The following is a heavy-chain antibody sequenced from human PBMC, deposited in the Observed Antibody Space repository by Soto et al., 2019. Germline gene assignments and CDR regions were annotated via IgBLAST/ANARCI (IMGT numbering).Heavy chain of an antibody. Sequence: QITLKESGPTLVKPTQTLTLTCTFSGFSLSTSGVGVGWIRQSPGKALEWLALIYWDDDKRYSPSLKSRLTITKDTSKNQVVLTVTNMDPVDTGTYYCAHRRGGEYAYGLDVWGQGTTVTVSS. J-gene: IGHJ6*02. V-gene: IGHV2-5*02. CDR3: AHRRGGEYAYGLDV. CDR2: IYWDDDK. D-gene: IGHD4-17*01. CDR1: GFSLSTSGVG.